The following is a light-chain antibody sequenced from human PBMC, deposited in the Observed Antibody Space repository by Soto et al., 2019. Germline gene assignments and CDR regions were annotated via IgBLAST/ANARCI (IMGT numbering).Light chain of an antibody. V-gene: IGLV1-40*01. Sequence: DVHWYQQLPGTAPKLLIFGDSSRPSGVPDRFSDSKSGTSASLAITGLRSEDEADYYCQTYDSSLSMFVFGTGTKVTVL. J-gene: IGLJ1*01. CDR3: QTYDSSLSMFV. CDR1: D. CDR2: GDS.